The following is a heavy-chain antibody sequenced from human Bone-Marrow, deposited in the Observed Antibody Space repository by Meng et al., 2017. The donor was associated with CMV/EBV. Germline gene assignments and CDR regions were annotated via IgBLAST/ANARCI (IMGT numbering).Heavy chain of an antibody. V-gene: IGHV3-21*01. J-gene: IGHJ6*02. CDR2: ISSSSSYI. Sequence: GGSLRLSCAAPGFTFSSYSMNWVRQAPGKGLEWVSSISSSSSYIYYADSVKGRFTISRDNAKNSLYLHMNSLRAEDTAVYYCARERFGGDCYSCHGMDVWGQGTTVTFSS. CDR1: GFTFSSYS. CDR3: ARERFGGDCYSCHGMDV. D-gene: IGHD2-21*01.